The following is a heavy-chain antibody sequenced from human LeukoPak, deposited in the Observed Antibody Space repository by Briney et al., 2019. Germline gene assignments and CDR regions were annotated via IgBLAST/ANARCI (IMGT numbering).Heavy chain of an antibody. CDR3: ASGETYGSGIEVLDY. CDR2: IYYSGST. D-gene: IGHD3-10*01. CDR1: GGSISSSSYY. J-gene: IGHJ4*02. Sequence: PSETLSLTCTVSGGSISSSSYYWGWIRQPPGKGLEWIGSIYYSGSTYYNPSLKSRVTISVDTSKNQFSLKLSSVTAADTAVYYCASGETYGSGIEVLDYWGQGTLVTVSS. V-gene: IGHV4-39*01.